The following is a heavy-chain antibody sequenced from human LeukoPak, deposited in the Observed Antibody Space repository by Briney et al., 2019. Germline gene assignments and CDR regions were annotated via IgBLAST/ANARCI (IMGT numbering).Heavy chain of an antibody. CDR1: GYTFTSYY. V-gene: IGHV1-2*06. Sequence: GASVKVSCKASGYTFTSYYMHWLRQAPGRGLEWMGRINPNSGGTNHAQNFQGRVTMTRDTSISTAYMELSRLRSDDTAVYYCARVCYYGSGSYLSYWGQGTLVTVSS. J-gene: IGHJ4*02. D-gene: IGHD3-10*01. CDR3: ARVCYYGSGSYLSY. CDR2: INPNSGGT.